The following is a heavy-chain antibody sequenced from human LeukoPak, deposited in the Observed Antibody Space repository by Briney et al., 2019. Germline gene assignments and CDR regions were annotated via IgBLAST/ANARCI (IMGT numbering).Heavy chain of an antibody. CDR1: GGSFSRYF. D-gene: IGHD4-17*01. CDR3: ARAGWSTTVTADDAFDI. V-gene: IGHV4-34*01. Sequence: PSETLSLTCVVYGGSFSRYFWSWIRQPPGKGLEWIGEIDDSGSTNYNPSLKSRGTISVDRSKSQISLKLTSVAAADTAVYYCARAGWSTTVTADDAFDIWGQGTMVTVSS. J-gene: IGHJ3*02. CDR2: IDDSGST.